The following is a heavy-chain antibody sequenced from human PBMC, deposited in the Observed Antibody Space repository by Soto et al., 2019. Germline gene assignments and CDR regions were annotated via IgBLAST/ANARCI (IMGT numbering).Heavy chain of an antibody. J-gene: IGHJ6*03. V-gene: IGHV4-34*01. CDR1: GGSFSGYY. D-gene: IGHD5-18*01. CDR3: ASISYGNYYYYYMDV. Sequence: QVQLQQWGAGLLKPSETLSLTCAVYGGSFSGYYWSWIRQPPGKGLEWIGEINHSGSTNYNPSLKSRVTISVDTSKNQFSLKLSSVTAADTAVYYCASISYGNYYYYYMDVWGNGTTVTVSS. CDR2: INHSGST.